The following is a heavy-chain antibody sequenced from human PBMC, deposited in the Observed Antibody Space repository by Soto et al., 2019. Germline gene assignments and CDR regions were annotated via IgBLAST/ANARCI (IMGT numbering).Heavy chain of an antibody. CDR2: IIPTYDTP. CDR3: ASLLYYYGPDV. CDR1: GGTFRSYT. D-gene: IGHD2-15*01. V-gene: IGHV1-69*01. Sequence: QVQLVQSGAEVKKPGSSVKVSCKASGGTFRSYTLSWVRQAPGQGLEWMGGIIPTYDTPNSEQSFQGRVTITADESTSTGYMVLRSLRSEDTAIYCCASLLYYYGPDVWGQGTTVTVS. J-gene: IGHJ6*02.